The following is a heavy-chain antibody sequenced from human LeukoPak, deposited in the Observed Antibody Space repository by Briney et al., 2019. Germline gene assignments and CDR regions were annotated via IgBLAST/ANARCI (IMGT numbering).Heavy chain of an antibody. Sequence: GGSLRLSCAASGFTFSSYAMSWVRQAPVKGLEWISAISGSGGSTYYADSVKGRFTISRDNSKNTLYLQMNSLRAEDTAVYYCAKDVSYDSSGYPTYYFDYWGQGTLVTVSS. CDR1: GFTFSSYA. CDR3: AKDVSYDSSGYPTYYFDY. D-gene: IGHD3-22*01. V-gene: IGHV3-23*01. J-gene: IGHJ4*02. CDR2: ISGSGGST.